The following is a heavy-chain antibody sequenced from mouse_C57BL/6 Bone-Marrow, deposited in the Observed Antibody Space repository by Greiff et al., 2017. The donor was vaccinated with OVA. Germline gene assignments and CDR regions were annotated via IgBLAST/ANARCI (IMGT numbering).Heavy chain of an antibody. CDR1: GFNIKDYY. Sequence: EVQLQQSGAELVKPGASVKLSCTASGFNIKDYYMHWVKQRTEQGLEWIGRIDPEDGETKYAPKFQGKATITADTSSNTAYLQLRSLTSEDTPVYYCPRSPTVVANFDDWAQATPLTVSS. CDR3: PRSPTVVANFDD. J-gene: IGHJ2*01. D-gene: IGHD1-1*01. V-gene: IGHV14-2*01. CDR2: IDPEDGET.